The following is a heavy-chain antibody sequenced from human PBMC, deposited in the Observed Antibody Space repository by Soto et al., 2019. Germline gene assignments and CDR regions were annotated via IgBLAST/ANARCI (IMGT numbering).Heavy chain of an antibody. CDR3: AMVSAFGFWSGHFVFGWFDS. V-gene: IGHV3-23*01. CDR1: GFTFDTHA. Sequence: GGSLRLSCTASGFTFDTHAMAWVRRAPGKGLEWVTSISATGFSKYHAPSVKGRITISRDNSNNTLYLHMNTLRAEDTAVYYCAMVSAFGFWSGHFVFGWFDSWGQGTQVTVSS. CDR2: ISATGFSK. D-gene: IGHD3-3*01. J-gene: IGHJ5*01.